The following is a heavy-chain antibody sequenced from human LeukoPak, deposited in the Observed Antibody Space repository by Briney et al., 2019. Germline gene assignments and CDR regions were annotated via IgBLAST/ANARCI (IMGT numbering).Heavy chain of an antibody. J-gene: IGHJ4*02. CDR1: GFTFSSYG. CDR2: IRYDGSNK. D-gene: IGHD5-18*01. Sequence: GGSLRLSCAASGFTFSSYGMHWVRQAPGKGLEWVAFIRYDGSNKYYADSVKGRFTISRDNSKNTLYLQMNSLRAEDTAVYYCAREFGGYSYFDYWGQGTLVTVSS. V-gene: IGHV3-30*02. CDR3: AREFGGYSYFDY.